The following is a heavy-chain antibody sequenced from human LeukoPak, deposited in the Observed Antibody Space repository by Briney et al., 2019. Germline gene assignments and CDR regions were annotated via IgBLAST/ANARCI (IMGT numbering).Heavy chain of an antibody. Sequence: GGSLRLSCAASGITFTNYAMTWVRQAPGKGLEWVSAISGSGGSTYYADSVKGRFTISRDNSKNTLYLQMNSLRAEDTAVYYCAKDHRDWNYIWGQGTLVTVSS. D-gene: IGHD1-7*01. CDR1: GITFTNYA. CDR3: AKDHRDWNYI. J-gene: IGHJ4*02. CDR2: ISGSGGST. V-gene: IGHV3-23*01.